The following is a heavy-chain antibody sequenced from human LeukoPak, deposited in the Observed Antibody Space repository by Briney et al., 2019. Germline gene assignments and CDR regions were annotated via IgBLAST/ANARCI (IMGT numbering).Heavy chain of an antibody. J-gene: IGHJ4*02. CDR1: GGSISSSSYY. CDR2: IYYSGST. Sequence: SETLSLTCTVSGGSISSSSYYWGWIRQPPGKGLEWIGSIYYSGSTYYNPSLKSRVTISVDTSKNQFSLKLSSVTAADTAVYYCARRHSYCSSTSCYFIFHFDYWGQGTLVTVSS. D-gene: IGHD2-2*01. V-gene: IGHV4-39*01. CDR3: ARRHSYCSSTSCYFIFHFDY.